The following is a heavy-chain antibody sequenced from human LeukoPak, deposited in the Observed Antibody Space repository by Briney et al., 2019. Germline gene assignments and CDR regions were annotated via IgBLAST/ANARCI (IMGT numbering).Heavy chain of an antibody. CDR1: GFTFSNYS. CDR2: IGSSSHFR. Sequence: GGSLRLSCAASGFTFSNYSMNWVRQAPGKGLEWVSSIGSSSHFRYYADSLKGRVTISRDNAKNSLYLQMNSLRAEDTAVYYCARSCDGDCYSDYWGQGTPVTVSS. CDR3: ARSCDGDCYSDY. V-gene: IGHV3-21*01. J-gene: IGHJ4*02. D-gene: IGHD2-21*02.